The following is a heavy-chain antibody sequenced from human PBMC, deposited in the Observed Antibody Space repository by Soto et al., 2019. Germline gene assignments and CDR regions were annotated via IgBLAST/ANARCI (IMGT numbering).Heavy chain of an antibody. D-gene: IGHD1-1*01. V-gene: IGHV3-23*01. CDR1: GFTFSSNP. CDR3: AKVPWNHPSGGDY. Sequence: PGGSLRLSCAASGFTFSSNPMSWVRQAPGKGLEWVSAIEGSGESTYYADSVKGRFAISRDNSKNTLYLQVSSLRAEDTAVYYCAKVPWNHPSGGDYWGQGTLVTVSS. J-gene: IGHJ4*02. CDR2: IEGSGEST.